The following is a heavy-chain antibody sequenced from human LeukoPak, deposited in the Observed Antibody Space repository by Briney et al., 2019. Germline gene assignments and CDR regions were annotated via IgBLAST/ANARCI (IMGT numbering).Heavy chain of an antibody. CDR3: ARAPLVAKGMDV. J-gene: IGHJ6*03. Sequence: SVKVSCKASGGTFSSYAISWVRQAPGQGLEWMGGIIPIFGTANYAQKFQGRVTITTDESTSTAYMELSSLISEDTAVYYCARAPLVAKGMDVWGKGTTVTVSS. CDR2: IIPIFGTA. CDR1: GGTFSSYA. V-gene: IGHV1-69*05. D-gene: IGHD2-8*02.